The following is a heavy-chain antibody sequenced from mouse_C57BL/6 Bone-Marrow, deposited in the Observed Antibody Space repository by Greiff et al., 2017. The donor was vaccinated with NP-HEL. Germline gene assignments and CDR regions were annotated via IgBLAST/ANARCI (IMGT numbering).Heavy chain of an antibody. CDR3: ARWGYYGSSYYFDY. CDR2: IFPGSGST. Sequence: VQLQESGPELVKPGASVKISCKASGYTFTDYYINWVKQRPGQGLEWIGWIFPGSGSTYYNEKFKGKATLTVDKSSSTAYMLLSSLTSEDSAVYFCARWGYYGSSYYFDYWGQGTTLTVSS. CDR1: GYTFTDYY. V-gene: IGHV1-75*01. D-gene: IGHD1-1*01. J-gene: IGHJ2*01.